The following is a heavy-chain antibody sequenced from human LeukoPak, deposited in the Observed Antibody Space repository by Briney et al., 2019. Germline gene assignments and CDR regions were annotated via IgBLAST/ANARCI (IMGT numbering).Heavy chain of an antibody. CDR3: ARADIRDGYNYGFVY. CDR2: VYRTGNT. J-gene: IGHJ4*02. D-gene: IGHD5-24*01. V-gene: IGHV4-4*07. Sequence: PSETLSLTCSVSGGSISAYYWSWIRQPAGKGLEWIGRVYRTGNTNYNPSFQSRVTMSVDTSKNQISLRLRSVTAADTAVYFCARADIRDGYNYGFVYWGQGTLVTVSS. CDR1: GGSISAYY.